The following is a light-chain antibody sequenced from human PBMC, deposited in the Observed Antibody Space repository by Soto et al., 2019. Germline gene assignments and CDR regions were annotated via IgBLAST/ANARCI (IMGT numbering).Light chain of an antibody. CDR1: SSDVGAYKY. CDR2: EVS. V-gene: IGLV2-14*01. J-gene: IGLJ1*01. CDR3: NSYAGDIIRFV. Sequence: QSVLTQPASVSGSPGQSVTISCTGTSSDVGAYKYVSWYQQHPDKAPKLMIYEVSNRPSGVSNRFSGSKSGNTASLTISGLQADDEADYYCNSYAGDIIRFVFGTGTKVTVL.